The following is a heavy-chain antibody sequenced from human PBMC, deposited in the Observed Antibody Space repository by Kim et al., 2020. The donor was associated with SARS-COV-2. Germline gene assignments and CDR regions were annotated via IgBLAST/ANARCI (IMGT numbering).Heavy chain of an antibody. Sequence: GGSLRLSCAASGFTFSSYALHWVRQAPGKGLEWVAVISYDGSTKYYADSVKGRFTISRDNSKNTLYLQMNSLRAEDTAVYYCARDSHPSMIVVVISLFD. CDR1: GFTFSSYA. V-gene: IGHV3-30*04. CDR3: ARDSHPSMIVVVISLFD. D-gene: IGHD3-22*01. CDR2: ISYDGSTK. J-gene: IGHJ4*01.